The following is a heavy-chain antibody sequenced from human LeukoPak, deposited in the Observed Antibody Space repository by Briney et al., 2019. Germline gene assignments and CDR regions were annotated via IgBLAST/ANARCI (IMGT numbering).Heavy chain of an antibody. J-gene: IGHJ4*02. CDR3: ARRAAAGRYFDY. CDR1: GFTFSDYY. V-gene: IGHV3-11*01. CDR2: ISSGGSTI. D-gene: IGHD6-13*01. Sequence: GGSLRLSCAVSGFTFSDYYMSWIRQAPGKGLEGVSYISSGGSTISHADSVKGRFTISRDNAENSLYLQMNSLRAEDTAVYYCARRAAAGRYFDYWGQGTLVTVSS.